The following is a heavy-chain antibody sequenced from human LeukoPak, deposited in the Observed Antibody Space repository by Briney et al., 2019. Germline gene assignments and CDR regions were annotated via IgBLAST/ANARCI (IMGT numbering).Heavy chain of an antibody. Sequence: PSETLSLTCTVSGGSITSSTDYWGWIRQPPGKGLDWIGSISYSGSTYYNPSLKSRVTISVDKSKNQFSLKLSSVTAADTAVYYCARGWRTVVTASFDYWGQGTLVTVSS. CDR2: ISYSGST. CDR1: GGSITSSTDY. V-gene: IGHV4-39*07. J-gene: IGHJ4*02. CDR3: ARGWRTVVTASFDY. D-gene: IGHD2-21*02.